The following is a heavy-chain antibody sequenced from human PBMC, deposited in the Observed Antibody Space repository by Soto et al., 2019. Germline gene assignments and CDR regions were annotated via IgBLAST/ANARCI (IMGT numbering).Heavy chain of an antibody. CDR3: AREFSSGWYGLDY. J-gene: IGHJ4*02. V-gene: IGHV4-39*01. Sequence: PSETLSLTCAVSGCSISSSTYYWGWVRQPPGKGLEWIGIIFYRGSTYYNPSLKSRVTISVDTSNNQFSLKLSSVTAADTAVYYCAREFSSGWYGLDYWGQGTLVTVSS. CDR1: GCSISSSTYY. D-gene: IGHD6-19*01. CDR2: IFYRGST.